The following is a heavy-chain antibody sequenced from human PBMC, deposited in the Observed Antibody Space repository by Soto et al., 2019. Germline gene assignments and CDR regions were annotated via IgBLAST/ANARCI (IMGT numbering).Heavy chain of an antibody. CDR2: ISFDGTTT. D-gene: IGHD6-6*01. CDR1: GFTFSNYA. CDR3: ATRVETRSSSGADYFDH. V-gene: IGHV3-30*03. J-gene: IGHJ4*02. Sequence: GGSLRLSCVASGFTFSNYAMHWVRQAPGKGLEWVAVISFDGTTTFFADSVKGRFTISRDNSKDTLFLQMNVLRVEDSAVYYCATRVETRSSSGADYFDHWGQGTLVTVSS.